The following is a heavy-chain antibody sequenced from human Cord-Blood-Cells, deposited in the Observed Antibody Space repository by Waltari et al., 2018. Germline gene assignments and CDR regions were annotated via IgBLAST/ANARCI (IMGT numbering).Heavy chain of an antibody. CDR3: ARDSGSSADFDY. J-gene: IGHJ4*02. CDR1: GYTFPSSA. CDR2: MNPNSGNT. Sequence: QVQLVQSGAAVKKPGASVKVPCQASGYTFPSSALKWVRQATGQGLEWMGWMNPNSGNTGYAQKFQGRVTITRNTSISTAYMELSSLRSEDTAVYYCARDSGSSADFDYWGQGTLVTVSS. D-gene: IGHD1-26*01. V-gene: IGHV1-8*03.